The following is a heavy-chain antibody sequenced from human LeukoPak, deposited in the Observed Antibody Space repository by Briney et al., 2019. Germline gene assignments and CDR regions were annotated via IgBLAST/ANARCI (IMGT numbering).Heavy chain of an antibody. CDR2: ISAYNGNT. CDR1: GYTFTSYG. V-gene: IGHV1-18*01. D-gene: IGHD5-18*01. Sequence: ASVKVSCKASGYTFTSYGISWVRQAPEQGLEWMGWISAYNGNTNYAQKLQGRVTMTTDTSTSTAYMELRSLRSDDTAVYYCARDPSDTAMVNYYYYMDVWGKGTTVTISS. CDR3: ARDPSDTAMVNYYYYMDV. J-gene: IGHJ6*03.